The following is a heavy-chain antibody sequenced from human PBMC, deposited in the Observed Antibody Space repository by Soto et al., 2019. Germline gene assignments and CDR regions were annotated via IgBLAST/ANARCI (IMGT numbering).Heavy chain of an antibody. CDR2: VNPILSMS. CDR3: ATSYDSGYWAFDY. V-gene: IGHV1-69*04. Sequence: QVQLVQSGAEVKRPGSSVKVSCKASGDTFSFYSINWVRQAPGLGLEWMGRVNPILSMSNYAQRFQGRVTMTADKSTSTADMELSGLRSEDTGMYYCATSYDSGYWAFDYWGQGALVTVSS. J-gene: IGHJ4*02. CDR1: GDTFSFYS. D-gene: IGHD3-10*01.